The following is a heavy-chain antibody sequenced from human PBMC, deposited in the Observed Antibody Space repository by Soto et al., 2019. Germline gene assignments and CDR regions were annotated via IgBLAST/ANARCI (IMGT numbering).Heavy chain of an antibody. CDR1: GGSVSSGSYY. V-gene: IGHV4-61*01. Sequence: QVQLQESGPGLVKPSETLSLTCTVSGGSVSSGSYYWSWIRQPPGKGLEWIGYIYYSGSTNYNPSLKSRVTISVDTSKNQFSLKLSSVTAADTAVYYCARDTSQTVHPVPSYYYGMDVWGQGTTVTVSS. CDR2: IYYSGST. D-gene: IGHD4-17*01. J-gene: IGHJ6*02. CDR3: ARDTSQTVHPVPSYYYGMDV.